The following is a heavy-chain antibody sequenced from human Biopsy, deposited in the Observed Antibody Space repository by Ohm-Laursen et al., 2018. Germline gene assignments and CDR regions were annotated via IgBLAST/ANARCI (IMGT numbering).Heavy chain of an antibody. Sequence: TLSLTWAVYGGSFSGYYWSWIRQPPGKGLEWIGEINHRGSTNYNPSLKSRVTISVDTSKNQFSLKLRSVTAADTAVYYCARAVDYYDPYYYYGLDVWGQGTMVTVSS. D-gene: IGHD3-16*01. CDR2: INHRGST. CDR1: GGSFSGYY. V-gene: IGHV4-34*01. J-gene: IGHJ6*02. CDR3: ARAVDYYDPYYYYGLDV.